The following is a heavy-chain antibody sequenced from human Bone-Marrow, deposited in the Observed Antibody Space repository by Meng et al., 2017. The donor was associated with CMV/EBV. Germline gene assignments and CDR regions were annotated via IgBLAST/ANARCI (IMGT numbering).Heavy chain of an antibody. V-gene: IGHV1-69*10. CDR2: IIPILGIA. J-gene: IGHJ3*01. CDR3: ARDCGSYCTSDV. D-gene: IGHD3-16*01. CDR1: GGTFSSYA. Sequence: SVKVSCKASGGTFSSYAISWVRQAPGQGLEWMGGIIPILGIANYAQKFQGRVTITADKSTSTAYMELRSLRSDDTAVYYCARDCGSYCTSDVWGQGTMVTVSS.